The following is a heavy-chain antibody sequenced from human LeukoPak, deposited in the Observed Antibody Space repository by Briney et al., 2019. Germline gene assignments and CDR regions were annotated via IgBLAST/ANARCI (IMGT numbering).Heavy chain of an antibody. CDR3: ATDPDIAIRRARFDY. Sequence: PGGSLRPSCAASGFTFASYAMSWVRQAPGKGLEWVSRISGSGGTTYYADSVKGRFTISRDNSKNTLYLQMNSLRAEDTAVYYCATDPDIAIRRARFDYWGQGTLVTVSS. CDR2: ISGSGGTT. CDR1: GFTFASYA. D-gene: IGHD2-15*01. J-gene: IGHJ4*02. V-gene: IGHV3-23*01.